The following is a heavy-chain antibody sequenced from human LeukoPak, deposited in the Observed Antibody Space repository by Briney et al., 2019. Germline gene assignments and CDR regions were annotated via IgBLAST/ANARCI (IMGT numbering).Heavy chain of an antibody. CDR2: ASYDEGHK. V-gene: IGHV3-30-3*01. CDR1: GFTFSTNA. J-gene: IGHJ4*02. CDR3: ARDNVYGSGTEY. D-gene: IGHD3-10*01. Sequence: GGSLRLSCAASGFTFSTNAMHWVRQAPGKGLEWVAVASYDEGHKYYADSVKGRFTISRDTANNTLYLQMNSLRAEDTAVYYCARDNVYGSGTEYWGQGTLVTVSS.